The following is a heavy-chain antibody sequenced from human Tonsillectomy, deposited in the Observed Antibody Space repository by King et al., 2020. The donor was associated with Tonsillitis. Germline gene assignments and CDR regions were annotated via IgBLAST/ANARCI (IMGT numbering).Heavy chain of an antibody. CDR3: AKERFRFCSSTNCPGTFDY. D-gene: IGHD2-2*01. V-gene: IGHV3-30*18. CDR2: ISYDGYNK. CDR1: GFTFSTYG. J-gene: IGHJ4*02. Sequence: VQLVESGGGVVQPGRSRRLSCAASGFTFSTYGMHWVRQAPGKGLEGVAVISYDGYNKDYADSVKGRFTFSSDNSKNTLYLQMNSLKPEDTAVYYCAKERFRFCSSTNCPGTFDYWGQGTLVTVSS.